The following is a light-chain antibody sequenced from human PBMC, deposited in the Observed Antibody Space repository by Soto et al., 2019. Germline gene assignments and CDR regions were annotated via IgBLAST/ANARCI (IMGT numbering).Light chain of an antibody. CDR1: QGISSK. CDR3: IRTYNAPPLT. Sequence: DIQLAQSPSSLSASVGDRVTITCRVRQGISSKLNLYRQKPGKVPKLLIYSASNLQSGAQSRFSGTGSGTDFTLTISSLQPDDVATYHGIRTYNAPPLTLGGGTKVEIK. V-gene: IGKV1-27*01. J-gene: IGKJ4*01. CDR2: SAS.